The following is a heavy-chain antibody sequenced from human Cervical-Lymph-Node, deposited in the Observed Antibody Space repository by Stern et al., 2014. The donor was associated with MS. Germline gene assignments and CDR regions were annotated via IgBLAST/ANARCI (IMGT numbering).Heavy chain of an antibody. D-gene: IGHD4-23*01. CDR1: GLTFSAYT. CDR3: ARGKEGRWSP. J-gene: IGHJ5*02. V-gene: IGHV3-21*01. CDR2: ISSSGSCI. Sequence: EVQLVESGGGLVKPGESLRLNCSGSGLTFSAYTMTWVRQSTGKGLEWVSSISSSGSCIQYKDSVKGRFTLSRDKATHTAFLTLNSLRSDDSALYYCARGKEGRWSPWGQGILVTVSS.